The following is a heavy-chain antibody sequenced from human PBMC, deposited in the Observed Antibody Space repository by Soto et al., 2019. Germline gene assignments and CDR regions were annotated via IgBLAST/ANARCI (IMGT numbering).Heavy chain of an antibody. D-gene: IGHD2-2*01. CDR3: ARDFVVPVAMSLDRYYYYGMDV. V-gene: IGHV3-66*01. Sequence: PGGSLRLSCAASGFTVSSNYMSWVRQAPGKGLEWVSVIYSGGSTYYADSVKGRFTISRDNSKNTLYLQMNSLRAEDTAVYYCARDFVVPVAMSLDRYYYYGMDVWGQGTTVTVS. J-gene: IGHJ6*02. CDR1: GFTVSSNY. CDR2: IYSGGST.